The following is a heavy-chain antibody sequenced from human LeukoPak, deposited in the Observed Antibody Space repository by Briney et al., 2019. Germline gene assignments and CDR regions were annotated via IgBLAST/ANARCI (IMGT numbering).Heavy chain of an antibody. V-gene: IGHV3-48*03. CDR1: GFIFSRYE. CDR2: ISTSGSGT. Sequence: GGSLRLSCVASGFIFSRYEMNWVRQAPGKGLEWGSYISTSGSGTYYADSVKGRFTISRDNAKNSLYLQMNSLRAEDTAVYYCAGRGFYDTSGYLFDYWGQGTMVTVSS. D-gene: IGHD3-22*01. J-gene: IGHJ4*02. CDR3: AGRGFYDTSGYLFDY.